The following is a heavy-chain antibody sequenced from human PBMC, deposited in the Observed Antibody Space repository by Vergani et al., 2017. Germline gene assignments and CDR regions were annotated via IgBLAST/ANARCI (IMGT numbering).Heavy chain of an antibody. CDR2: ISGSGVSA. J-gene: IGHJ4*02. V-gene: IGHV3-23*01. Sequence: EVQLLESGGGLVQPGGSLRLTCAASEFTFSNYAMNWVRQAPGKGLEWVSGISGSGVSAYYTDSVKGRFTISRDNSKNMLFLQMNNLRTEDTAIYYCAKQYVVSGNYLFDYWGKGTLVTVSS. CDR1: EFTFSNYA. CDR3: AKQYVVSGNYLFDY. D-gene: IGHD3-10*01.